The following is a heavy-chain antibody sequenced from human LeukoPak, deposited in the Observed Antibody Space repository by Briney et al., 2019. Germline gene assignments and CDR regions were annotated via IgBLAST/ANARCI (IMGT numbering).Heavy chain of an antibody. V-gene: IGHV3-7*01. CDR1: GFPFSSYW. CDR2: INPDGRDT. Sequence: GGSLRLSCVASGFPFSSYWMTWVRQAPGKGLEWVAHINPDGRDTYYVDSVKGRFTISRDNAQNSMYLQMNSLRVEDTAVYYRTSWGDTTAGYFQRWGQGTLVTVSS. J-gene: IGHJ1*01. D-gene: IGHD2-21*02. CDR3: TSWGDTTAGYFQR.